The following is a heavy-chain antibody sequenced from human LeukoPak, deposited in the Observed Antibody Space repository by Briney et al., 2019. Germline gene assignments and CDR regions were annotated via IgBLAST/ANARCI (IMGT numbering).Heavy chain of an antibody. CDR2: ISGSGGST. Sequence: GGSLRLSCAASGFTFSSYAMSWVRQAPGKGLEWVSAISGSGGSTYYADSVKGRFTISRDNSKNTLYLQMNSLRAEDTAVYYCAKNTPVYSGYGLDAFDIWGQGTMVTVSS. J-gene: IGHJ3*02. CDR3: AKNTPVYSGYGLDAFDI. CDR1: GFTFSSYA. V-gene: IGHV3-23*01. D-gene: IGHD5-12*01.